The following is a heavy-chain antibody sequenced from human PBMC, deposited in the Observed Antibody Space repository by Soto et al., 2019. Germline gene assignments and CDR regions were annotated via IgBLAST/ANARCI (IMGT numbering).Heavy chain of an antibody. J-gene: IGHJ6*02. CDR1: GATFSSYA. CDR3: ARDHMTVEAGTVSYYYGMDV. Sequence: ASVKVSCKASGATFSSYAISWVRQAPGQGLEWMGGIIPIFGTANYAQKFQGRVTITADESTSTAYMELSSLRSEDTAVYYCARDHMTVEAGTVSYYYGMDVWGQGTTVTVSS. CDR2: IIPIFGTA. D-gene: IGHD6-19*01. V-gene: IGHV1-69*13.